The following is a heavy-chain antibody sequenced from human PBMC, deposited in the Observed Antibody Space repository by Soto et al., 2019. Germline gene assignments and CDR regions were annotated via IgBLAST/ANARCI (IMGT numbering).Heavy chain of an antibody. J-gene: IGHJ6*02. Sequence: ESLKISCKGSGXSFSSYWISWVRQMPGKGLEWMGRIDPSDSYISYSPSFQGHVTISADKSISTAYLQWSSLKASDTAMYYCARDKASSYNYYGMDVWGQGTTVTVSS. CDR3: ARDKASSYNYYGMDV. CDR2: IDPSDSYI. CDR1: GXSFSSYW. V-gene: IGHV5-10-1*01.